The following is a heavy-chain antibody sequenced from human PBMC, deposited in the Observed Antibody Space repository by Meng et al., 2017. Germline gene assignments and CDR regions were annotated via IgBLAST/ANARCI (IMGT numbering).Heavy chain of an antibody. V-gene: IGHV4-31*01. J-gene: IGHJ3*02. CDR1: GGSISSGGYY. Sequence: QVQLKEAGPGLVKPSQTLALTCTVSGGSISSGGYYWSWIRQHPGKGLEWIGYIYYSGSTYYNPSLKSLVTISVDTSKNQFSLKLSSVTAADTAVYYCARTVTSLVLDIWGQGTMVTVSS. CDR3: ARTVTSLVLDI. CDR2: IYYSGST. D-gene: IGHD4-17*01.